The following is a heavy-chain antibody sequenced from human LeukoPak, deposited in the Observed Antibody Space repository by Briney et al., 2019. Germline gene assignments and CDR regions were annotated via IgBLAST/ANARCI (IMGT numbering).Heavy chain of an antibody. J-gene: IGHJ4*02. CDR2: ISSSSSYI. Sequence: SGGSLRLSCAASGFTFSSYSMNWVRQAPGKGLEWVSSISSSSSYIYYADSVKGRFTISRDNAKNSLYLQMNSLRAEDTAVYYCARDSLGVRFLEWLSSYFDYWGQGTLVTVSS. CDR3: ARDSLGVRFLEWLSSYFDY. CDR1: GFTFSSYS. D-gene: IGHD3-3*01. V-gene: IGHV3-21*01.